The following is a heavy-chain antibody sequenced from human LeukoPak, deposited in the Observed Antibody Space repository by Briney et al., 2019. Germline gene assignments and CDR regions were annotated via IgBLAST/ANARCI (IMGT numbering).Heavy chain of an antibody. Sequence: ASVKVSCKASGYTFTSYGISWVRQAPGQGLEWMGWMNPNSGNTGYAQKFQGRVTMTRNTSISTAYMELSSLRSEDTAVYYCARAHYDSSGYNIDYWGQGTLVTVSS. CDR3: ARAHYDSSGYNIDY. V-gene: IGHV1-8*02. J-gene: IGHJ4*02. D-gene: IGHD3-22*01. CDR2: MNPNSGNT. CDR1: GYTFTSYG.